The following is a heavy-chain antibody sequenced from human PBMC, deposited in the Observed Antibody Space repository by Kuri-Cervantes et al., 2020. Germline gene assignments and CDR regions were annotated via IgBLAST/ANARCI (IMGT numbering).Heavy chain of an antibody. V-gene: IGHV4-59*01. CDR2: IYYSGST. D-gene: IGHD4-17*01. J-gene: IGHJ3*02. Sequence: ESLKISCAVYGGSFSGYYWSWIRQPPGKGLEWIGYIYYSGSTNYNPSLKSRVTISVDTSKNQFSLKLSSVTAADTAVYYCARDRWDYGVELGAFDIWGQGTMVTVSS. CDR3: ARDRWDYGVELGAFDI. CDR1: GGSFSGYY.